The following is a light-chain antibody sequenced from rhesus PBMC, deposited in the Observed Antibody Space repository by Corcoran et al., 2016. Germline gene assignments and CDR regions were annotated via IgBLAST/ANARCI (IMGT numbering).Light chain of an antibody. Sequence: DIQMTQSPSSLSASVGDTVTITCRASQAISSSFAWYQQKPGKAPNLLIYKASSLQSGVPSRFSGSGSGTDFTLTISSLQSEDFVIYYCQQYSSRPFTFGPGTKLDIK. CDR3: QQYSSRPFT. CDR1: QAISSS. CDR2: KAS. V-gene: IGKV1-22*01. J-gene: IGKJ3*01.